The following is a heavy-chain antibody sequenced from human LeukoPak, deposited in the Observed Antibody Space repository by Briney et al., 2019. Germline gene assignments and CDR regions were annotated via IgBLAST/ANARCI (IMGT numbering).Heavy chain of an antibody. J-gene: IGHJ4*02. Sequence: ASVKVSCKASGYTFTSYGISWVRQAPGQGLEWMGWISAYNGNTNYAQKLQGRVTMTTDTSTSTAYIELRSLRSDDTAVYYCARVYGSGSDLDYWGQGTLVTVSS. CDR2: ISAYNGNT. V-gene: IGHV1-18*01. CDR3: ARVYGSGSDLDY. CDR1: GYTFTSYG. D-gene: IGHD3-10*01.